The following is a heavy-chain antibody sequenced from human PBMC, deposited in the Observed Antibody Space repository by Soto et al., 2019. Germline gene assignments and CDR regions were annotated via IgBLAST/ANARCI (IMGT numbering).Heavy chain of an antibody. Sequence: GGSQILSSSFAGCPSSPYSVKFVRQAPGKGLEWISYISSGGDTIYYADSVRGRFTVSRDNTKNSLYLQMDSLRDEDTAVYYCARDRSTIYGVVTPIDYLGQGTLVTVSS. CDR1: GCPSSPYS. V-gene: IGHV3-48*02. D-gene: IGHD3-3*01. J-gene: IGHJ4*02. CDR2: ISSGGDTI. CDR3: ARDRSTIYGVVTPIDY.